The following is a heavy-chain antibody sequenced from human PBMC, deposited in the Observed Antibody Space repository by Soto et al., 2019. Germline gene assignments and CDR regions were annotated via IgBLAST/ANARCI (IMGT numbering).Heavy chain of an antibody. Sequence: ASVKVSCKASGYTFTSYGISWVRQAPGQGLGWMGWISAYNGNTNYAQKLQGRVTMTTDTSTCTVYMELRSLRSDDTAVYYCVRDGSTSWETGYYYCGMDVWGQGTTVSV. D-gene: IGHD2-2*01. CDR3: VRDGSTSWETGYYYCGMDV. V-gene: IGHV1-18*01. CDR2: ISAYNGNT. CDR1: GYTFTSYG. J-gene: IGHJ6*02.